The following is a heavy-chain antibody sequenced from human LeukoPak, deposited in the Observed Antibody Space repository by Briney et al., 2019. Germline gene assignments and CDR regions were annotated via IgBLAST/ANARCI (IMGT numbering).Heavy chain of an antibody. J-gene: IGHJ3*02. CDR1: GFTFDDYA. CDR2: INWNSDNI. CDR3: SKDRGYYGNDAFDI. D-gene: IGHD1-26*01. Sequence: LSGGSLRLSCAASGFTFDDYAMHWVRQAPGKGLEWVSGINWNSDNIGYADSVKGRFTISRDNAKNSLYLQMNSLRAEDTALYYCSKDRGYYGNDAFDIWGQGTMVTVSS. V-gene: IGHV3-9*01.